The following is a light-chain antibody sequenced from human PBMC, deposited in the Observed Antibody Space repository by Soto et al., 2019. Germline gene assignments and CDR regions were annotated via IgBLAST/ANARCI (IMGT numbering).Light chain of an antibody. CDR2: GAS. CDR1: QSVSSSY. J-gene: IGKJ4*01. Sequence: DIVLTQSPGTLSLSPGERAALSCRASQSVSSSYLAWYQQKPGQAPRLPIYGASNRATGIADRFSGSGSGTDFTLTISRLEPEDFAVYYCQQYDNSPLTFGGGTKVDIK. CDR3: QQYDNSPLT. V-gene: IGKV3-20*01.